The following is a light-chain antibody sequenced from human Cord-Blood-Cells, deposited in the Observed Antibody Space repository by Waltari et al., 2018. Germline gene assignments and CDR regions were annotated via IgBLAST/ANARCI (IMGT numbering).Light chain of an antibody. J-gene: IGKJ2*01. CDR1: QSISSY. Sequence: DIQMTQSPSSLSASVGDRVTITCQASQSISSYLNWYQQKLGKAPKLLIYAASSLQSGVPSRFSGSGSGTDFTLTISSLQPEDFATYYCQQSYSTPYTFGQGTKLEIK. CDR2: AAS. V-gene: IGKV1-39*01. CDR3: QQSYSTPYT.